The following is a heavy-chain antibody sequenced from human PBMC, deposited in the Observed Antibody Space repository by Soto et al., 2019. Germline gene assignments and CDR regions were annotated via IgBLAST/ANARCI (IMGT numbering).Heavy chain of an antibody. CDR2: IRQDGGAQ. Sequence: EEQLVESGGGFAQPGGSLRLSCVASGFTFTTYWMSWVRQAPGKGLEWVANIRQDGGAQYYVDSVKGRFTISRDNAKNSVYLQMDSLRVEDTAVYYCVRGGHGSGSYLGSSWGQGILVTVSS. V-gene: IGHV3-7*03. J-gene: IGHJ5*02. CDR3: VRGGHGSGSYLGSS. D-gene: IGHD3-10*01. CDR1: GFTFTTYW.